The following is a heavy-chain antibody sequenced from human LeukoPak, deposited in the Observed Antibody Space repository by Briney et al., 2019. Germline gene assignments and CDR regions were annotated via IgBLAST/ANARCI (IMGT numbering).Heavy chain of an antibody. CDR1: GFTFDDYA. V-gene: IGHV3-9*01. Sequence: GGSLRLSCEASGFTFDDYAMHWVRQSPGKVLELVSGISLNSGTVGYADSVKGRFTISRDNAKNSLYLQMNSLRAEDTALYYCARGGYYDSSGYPPPDYWGQGTLVTVSS. J-gene: IGHJ4*02. CDR3: ARGGYYDSSGYPPPDY. CDR2: ISLNSGTV. D-gene: IGHD3-22*01.